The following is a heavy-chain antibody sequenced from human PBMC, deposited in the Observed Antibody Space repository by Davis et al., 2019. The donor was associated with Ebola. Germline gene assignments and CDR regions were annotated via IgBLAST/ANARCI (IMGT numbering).Heavy chain of an antibody. CDR1: GNSFNSHW. Sequence: GESLKISCKDSGNSFNSHWIGWVRQMPGKGLEWMGLIYTGDSDTRYSPSFRGQVTISADKSTKTAFLQWGSLKASDTAMYYCARGTDGYNPGGYFDSWGQGTLVTVSS. CDR2: IYTGDSDT. D-gene: IGHD5-24*01. CDR3: ARGTDGYNPGGYFDS. J-gene: IGHJ4*02. V-gene: IGHV5-51*01.